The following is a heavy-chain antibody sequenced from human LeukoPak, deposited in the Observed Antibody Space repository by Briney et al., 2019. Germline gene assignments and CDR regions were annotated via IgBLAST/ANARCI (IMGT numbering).Heavy chain of an antibody. D-gene: IGHD5-18*01. CDR3: ARDQGRGYSYREYAFDI. CDR2: INAGNGNT. CDR1: GYTFTSYA. V-gene: IGHV1-3*01. J-gene: IGHJ3*02. Sequence: ASVKVSCKASGYTFTSYAMHWVRQAPGQRLEWMGWINAGNGNTKYSQKFQGRVTITRDTSASTAYMELSSLRSEDTAVYYCARDQGRGYSYREYAFDIWAKGQWSPSLQ.